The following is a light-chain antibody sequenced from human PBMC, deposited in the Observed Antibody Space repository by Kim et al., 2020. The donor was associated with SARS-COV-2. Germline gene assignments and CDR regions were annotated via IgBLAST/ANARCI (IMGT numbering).Light chain of an antibody. CDR1: SSDVGDYNF. CDR3: SSYTTSSTLI. J-gene: IGLJ2*01. Sequence: GQSFTVSCTGGSSDVGDYNFVSWYQHHPGKAPKLIIYGVTQRPLGISPRFPGSKSGNTASLTISGLQADDEADYHCSSYTTSSTLIFGGGIQLTVL. V-gene: IGLV2-14*03. CDR2: GVT.